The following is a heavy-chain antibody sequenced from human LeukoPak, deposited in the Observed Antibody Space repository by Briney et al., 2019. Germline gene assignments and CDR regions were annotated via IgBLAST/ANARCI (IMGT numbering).Heavy chain of an antibody. J-gene: IGHJ3*02. CDR2: IIPIFGTA. Sequence: ASVKVSCKASGGTFSSYAISWVRQVPGQGLEWMGGIIPIFGTANYAQKFQGRVTITADESTSTAYMELSSLRSEDTAVYYCGGLGYCSGGSCYDAFDIWGQGTMVTVSS. CDR3: GGLGYCSGGSCYDAFDI. D-gene: IGHD2-15*01. CDR1: GGTFSSYA. V-gene: IGHV1-69*13.